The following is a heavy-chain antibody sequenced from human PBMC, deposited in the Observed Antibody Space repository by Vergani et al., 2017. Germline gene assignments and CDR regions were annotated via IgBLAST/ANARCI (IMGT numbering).Heavy chain of an antibody. CDR2: INPSGGST. J-gene: IGHJ5*02. D-gene: IGHD3-9*01. Sequence: QVQLVQSGAEVKKPGASVKVSCKASGYTFTSYYMHWVRQAPGQGLEWMGIINPSGGSTSYAQKFQGRVTMTRDTSTSTVYMELSSLRSEDTAVYYCAREAHYDILTGYSLNPNNWFDPWGQGTLVTVSS. V-gene: IGHV1-46*01. CDR1: GYTFTSYY. CDR3: AREAHYDILTGYSLNPNNWFDP.